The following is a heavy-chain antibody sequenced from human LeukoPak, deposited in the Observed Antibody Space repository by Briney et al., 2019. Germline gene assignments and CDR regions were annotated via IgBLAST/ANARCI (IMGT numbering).Heavy chain of an antibody. CDR3: ARDGGAAATTNWFDP. CDR1: RGSLMTTHW. CDR2: SYHTGTT. Sequence: SETLSLTCALSRGSLMTTHWWSWVGQPPRKGLEWSGESYHTGTTDYNPSLKSRLTISVDKYRKQFTLRLSSVTAADTAVYYCARDGGAAATTNWFDPWGQGTRVTVSS. V-gene: IGHV4-4*02. D-gene: IGHD6-13*01. J-gene: IGHJ5*02.